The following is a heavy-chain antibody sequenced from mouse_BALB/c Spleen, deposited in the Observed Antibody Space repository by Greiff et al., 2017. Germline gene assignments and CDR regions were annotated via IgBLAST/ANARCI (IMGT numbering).Heavy chain of an antibody. D-gene: IGHD4-1*01. CDR3: ANLGSFAY. V-gene: IGHV1-69*01. CDR1: GYTFTDYW. Sequence: QVQLQQPGAELVMPGASVKMSCKASGYTFTDYWMHWVKQRPGQGLEWIGAIDTSDSYTSYNQKFKGKATLTVDESSSTAYMQLSSLTSEDSAVYYCANLGSFAYWGQGTLVTVSA. J-gene: IGHJ3*01. CDR2: IDTSDSYT.